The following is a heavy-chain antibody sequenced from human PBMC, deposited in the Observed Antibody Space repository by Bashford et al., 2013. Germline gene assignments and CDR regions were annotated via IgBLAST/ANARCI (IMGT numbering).Heavy chain of an antibody. CDR3: TRDRTQQWLVRPDS. V-gene: IGHV1-2*02. Sequence: VASVKVSCKASGYNFNNWFMHWVRQAPGQGLEWLGWFKTKTGAAVYAQKFRGRVTMTGDTSMTTAYMHVSSLTSDDTAIYYCTRDRTQQWLVRPDSWGQGTLVTVSS. D-gene: IGHD6-19*01. CDR1: GYNFNNWF. J-gene: IGHJ4*02. CDR2: FKTKTGAA.